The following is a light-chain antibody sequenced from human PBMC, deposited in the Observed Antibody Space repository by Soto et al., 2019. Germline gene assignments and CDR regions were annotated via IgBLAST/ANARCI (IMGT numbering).Light chain of an antibody. J-gene: IGKJ1*01. Sequence: DIQMTQSPSSLSASVGDRVTLTCRASQGISNYLAWYQQKPGKAPRLLIYAASTLQTGVPSRFSGSGSGTEFTLTISSLQPEDVAAYYCQKYNSAPPWTFGQGTKVEIK. CDR3: QKYNSAPPWT. CDR2: AAS. CDR1: QGISNY. V-gene: IGKV1-27*01.